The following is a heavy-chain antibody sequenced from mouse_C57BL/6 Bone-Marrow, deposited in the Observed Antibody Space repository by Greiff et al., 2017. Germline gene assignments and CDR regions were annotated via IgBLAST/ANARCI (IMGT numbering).Heavy chain of an antibody. CDR3: TTCGNYFYAMDY. J-gene: IGHJ4*01. CDR1: GFNIKDYY. D-gene: IGHD2-1*01. Sequence: EVQLQQSGAELVRPGASVKLSCTASGFNIKDYYMHWVKQRPEQGLEWIGRIDPEDGDTESAPKFPGKATMTADTSSNTAYLQLSSLTSEDTAVYYCTTCGNYFYAMDYWGQGTSVTVSS. V-gene: IGHV14-1*01. CDR2: IDPEDGDT.